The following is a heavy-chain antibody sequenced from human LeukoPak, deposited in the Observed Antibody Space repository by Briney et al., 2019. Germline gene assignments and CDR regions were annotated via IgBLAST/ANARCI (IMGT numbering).Heavy chain of an antibody. Sequence: ASVKVSCKASGYTFTGYYMHWVRQAPGQGLEWMGWINPNSGGTNYAQKFQGRVTMTRDTSISTAYVELSRLRSDDTAVYYCARLRTAAAARDYWGQGTLVTVSS. D-gene: IGHD6-13*01. V-gene: IGHV1-2*02. CDR3: ARLRTAAAARDY. CDR1: GYTFTGYY. J-gene: IGHJ4*02. CDR2: INPNSGGT.